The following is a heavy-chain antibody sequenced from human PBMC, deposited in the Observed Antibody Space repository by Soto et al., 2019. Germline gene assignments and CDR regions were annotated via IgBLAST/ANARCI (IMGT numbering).Heavy chain of an antibody. CDR1: GDSVSSNSAA. V-gene: IGHV6-1*01. D-gene: IGHD3-10*01. Sequence: SQTLSPTCAISGDSVSSNSAAWNWIRASPSRGLEWLGRTYYRSRWYTDYAVSVKSRITINPYPSKNQFSLQLNSVTPEDTAVYYCVAEARVSETSYNAPKDYYYSTMDVWGQGTTVTVSS. J-gene: IGHJ6*02. CDR2: TYYRSRWYT. CDR3: VAEARVSETSYNAPKDYYYSTMDV.